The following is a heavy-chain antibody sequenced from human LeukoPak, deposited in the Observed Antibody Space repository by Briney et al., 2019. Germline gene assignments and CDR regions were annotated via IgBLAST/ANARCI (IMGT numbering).Heavy chain of an antibody. CDR2: IHPTVGDT. CDR3: ARFGFSSVWQGGWHAFDI. V-gene: IGHV1-46*01. Sequence: ASVKVSCKASGYTFTSYYLHWVRQAPGQGLEWMGIIHPTVGDTTYAQKFQGRVTMTRDMSTGTVYMDLSSLRSEDTAVYYCARFGFSSVWQGGWHAFDIWGQGTTVTVSS. J-gene: IGHJ3*02. CDR1: GYTFTSYY. D-gene: IGHD6-25*01.